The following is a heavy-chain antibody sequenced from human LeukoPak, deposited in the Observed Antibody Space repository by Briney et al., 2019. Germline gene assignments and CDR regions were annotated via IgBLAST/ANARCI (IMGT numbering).Heavy chain of an antibody. J-gene: IGHJ5*02. CDR2: INSDGSSF. CDR1: GFSFSNYW. V-gene: IGHV3-74*01. D-gene: IGHD4-23*01. CDR3: APTDYGAKGNWFDT. Sequence: PGGSLRLSCAASGFSFSNYWMHWVRQAPGKGLMWVSRINSDGSSFSYADPVKGRFTISRDNAKNTLYLQMNSLRAEDTAVYYCAPTDYGAKGNWFDTWGQGTLVTLSS.